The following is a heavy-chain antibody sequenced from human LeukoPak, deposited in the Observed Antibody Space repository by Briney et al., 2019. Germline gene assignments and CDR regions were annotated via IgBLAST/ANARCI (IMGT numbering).Heavy chain of an antibody. D-gene: IGHD6-19*01. CDR2: IDPSDSYT. CDR3: ARPGIAVAGYYFDY. J-gene: IGHJ4*02. V-gene: IGHV5-10-1*01. Sequence: GESLRISCQGSGYSFTSYWLSWVRQMPGKGLEWMGRIDPSDSYTNYSPSFQGHVALSADKSISTAYLQWSSLKASDTAMYYCARPGIAVAGYYFDYWGQGTLVTVSS. CDR1: GYSFTSYW.